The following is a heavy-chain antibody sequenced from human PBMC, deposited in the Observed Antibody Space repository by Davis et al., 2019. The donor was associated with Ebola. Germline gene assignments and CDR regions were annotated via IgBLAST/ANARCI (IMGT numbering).Heavy chain of an antibody. CDR2: ISAYNGNT. CDR3: ARDRSKYSSSITDY. V-gene: IGHV1-18*01. Sequence: ASVKVSCKASGYTFTSYGISWVRQAPGQGLEWMGWISAYNGNTNYAQKLQGRVTMTTDTSTSTVYMELSSLRSEDTAVYYCARDRSKYSSSITDYWGQGTLVTVSS. CDR1: GYTFTSYG. J-gene: IGHJ4*02. D-gene: IGHD6-6*01.